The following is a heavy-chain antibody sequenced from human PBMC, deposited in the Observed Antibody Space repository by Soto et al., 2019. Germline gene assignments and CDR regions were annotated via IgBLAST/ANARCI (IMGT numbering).Heavy chain of an antibody. J-gene: IGHJ5*02. Sequence: SETLSLTCTVSGGSISSGGYYWIWIRHHPGKGLEWIGYIYYSGSTYYNPSLKSRVTISVDTSKNQFSLKLSSVTAADTAVYYCARVATNMVRGRWFDPWGQGTLVTVSS. CDR3: ARVATNMVRGRWFDP. V-gene: IGHV4-31*03. D-gene: IGHD3-10*01. CDR1: GGSISSGGYY. CDR2: IYYSGST.